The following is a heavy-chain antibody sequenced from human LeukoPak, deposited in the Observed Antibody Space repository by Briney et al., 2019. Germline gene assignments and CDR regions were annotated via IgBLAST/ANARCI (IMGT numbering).Heavy chain of an antibody. CDR2: ISGSGGST. CDR1: GFTFTTYA. D-gene: IGHD2-2*01. J-gene: IGHJ5*02. V-gene: IGHV3-23*01. Sequence: GSLRLSCAASGFTFTTYAMTWVRQAPGKGPEWVSAISGSGGSTYYADSVKGRFTISRDNSKNTLYLQMNSLRAEDTAVYYCAKLAREYCSSTTCPNWFDPWGQGTLVTVSS. CDR3: AKLAREYCSSTTCPNWFDP.